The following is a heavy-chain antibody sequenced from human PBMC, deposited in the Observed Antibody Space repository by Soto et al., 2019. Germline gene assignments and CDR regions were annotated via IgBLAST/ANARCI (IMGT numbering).Heavy chain of an antibody. Sequence: PGESLKISCDASGFTFTNFWMHWVRQAPGKGLVWVSRINGDGTSTYYADSVKGRVTISRDNAKNTLYLQMNGLGAEDTAVYYCTRESYDSSGYYHSSWFVPWVQGTLVTVSS. V-gene: IGHV3-74*01. CDR2: INGDGTST. CDR3: TRESYDSSGYYHSSWFVP. J-gene: IGHJ5*02. D-gene: IGHD3-22*01. CDR1: GFTFTNFW.